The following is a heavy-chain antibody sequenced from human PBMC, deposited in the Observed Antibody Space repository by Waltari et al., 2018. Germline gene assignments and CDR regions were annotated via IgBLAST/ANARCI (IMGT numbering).Heavy chain of an antibody. V-gene: IGHV2-5*01. CDR2: IYWNDDK. CDR1: GFSLSTSGVG. Sequence: QITLKDSGPTLVKPTQTLTLTCTFSGFSLSTSGVGVGWIRQPPGKALEWLALIYWNDDKRYSPSLKSRLTITKDTSKNQVVLTRTNMDPVDTATYYCAHCNWLGAFDIWGQGTMVTVSS. D-gene: IGHD1-20*01. J-gene: IGHJ3*02. CDR3: AHCNWLGAFDI.